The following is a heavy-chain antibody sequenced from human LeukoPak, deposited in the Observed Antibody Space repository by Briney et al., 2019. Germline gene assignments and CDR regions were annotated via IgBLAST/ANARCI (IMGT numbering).Heavy chain of an antibody. CDR3: ARDTVAWDFDF. D-gene: IGHD4-23*01. J-gene: IGHJ4*02. CDR2: INPHTGVT. V-gene: IGHV1-2*07. CDR1: GYTFTDYY. Sequence: ASVKVSCKASGYTFTDYYLHWVRQAPGQGFECMGWINPHTGVTDYAHKIQGRVTMTRDTSISTAYMELSSLKSDDTAVYYCARDTVAWDFDFWGQGTLVTVSS.